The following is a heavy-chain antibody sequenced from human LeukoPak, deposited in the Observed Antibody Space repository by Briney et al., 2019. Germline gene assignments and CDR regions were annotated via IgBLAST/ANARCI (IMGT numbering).Heavy chain of an antibody. CDR1: GFTISRSS. CDR2: ISRSGGNT. Sequence: PGGSLRLSCAASGFTISRSSMHWVRRAPGKGLEFVSAISRSGGNTYYANSVKGRFTISRDTSKNTLYLQVGSLRSEDTAVYYCAIAGTYGRIYYYYMDVWGKGTTVTISS. J-gene: IGHJ6*03. CDR3: AIAGTYGRIYYYYMDV. D-gene: IGHD3-16*01. V-gene: IGHV3-64*01.